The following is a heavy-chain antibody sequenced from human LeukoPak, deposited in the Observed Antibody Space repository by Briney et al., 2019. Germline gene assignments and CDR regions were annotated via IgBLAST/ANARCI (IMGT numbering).Heavy chain of an antibody. CDR2: LHSSGTT. CDR1: GDSISSYY. CDR3: ARDSDYHASGHDY. Sequence: PSETLSLTCTVSGDSISSYYWRWIRQSAGRGLEWIGRLHSSGTTNYNPYLESRVTMSVDTSKNQFSLMLSSVTAADTAIYYCARDSDYHASGHDYWGQGTLVTVSS. J-gene: IGHJ4*02. D-gene: IGHD3-10*01. V-gene: IGHV4-4*07.